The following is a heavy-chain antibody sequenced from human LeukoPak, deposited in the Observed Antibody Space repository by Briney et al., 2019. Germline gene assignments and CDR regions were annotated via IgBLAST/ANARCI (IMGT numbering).Heavy chain of an antibody. D-gene: IGHD2-8*02. Sequence: GGSLRLSCAASGFTFSSYAMSWVRQAPGKGLEWVSAISGSGGSTYYADSVKGRFTISRDNSKNTLYLQMNSLGAEDTAVYYCAKPSFVSWWLPRFDYWGQGTLVTVSS. V-gene: IGHV3-23*01. CDR2: ISGSGGST. J-gene: IGHJ4*02. CDR3: AKPSFVSWWLPRFDY. CDR1: GFTFSSYA.